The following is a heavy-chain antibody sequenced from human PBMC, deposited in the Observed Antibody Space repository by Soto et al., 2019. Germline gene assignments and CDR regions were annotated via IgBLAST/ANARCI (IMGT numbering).Heavy chain of an antibody. CDR3: ARSYSSSSPVFDY. D-gene: IGHD6-6*01. CDR1: RYTFTSYY. V-gene: IGHV1-69*13. Sequence: GASVKVSCKESRYTFTSYYIHWVRQAPGQGLEWMGGIIPIFGTANYAQKSQGRVTITADESTSTAYMEMSSLRSEDTAVYYCARSYSSSSPVFDYWGQGTLVTSPQ. CDR2: IIPIFGTA. J-gene: IGHJ4*02.